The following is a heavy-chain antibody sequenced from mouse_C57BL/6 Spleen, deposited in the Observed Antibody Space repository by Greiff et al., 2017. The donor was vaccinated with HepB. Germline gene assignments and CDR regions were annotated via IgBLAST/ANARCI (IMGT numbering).Heavy chain of an antibody. CDR1: GFTFSSYA. V-gene: IGHV5S21*01. CDR3: ARDRVDYDVDYYAMDY. D-gene: IGHD2-4*01. CDR2: ISSGGDYI. Sequence: VQLKESGEGLVKPGGSLKLSCAASGFTFSSYAMSWVRQTPEKRLEWVAYISSGGDYIYYADTVKGRFTISRDNAKNNLYLQMSHLKSEDTAMYYCARDRVDYDVDYYAMDYWGQGTSVTVSS. J-gene: IGHJ4*01.